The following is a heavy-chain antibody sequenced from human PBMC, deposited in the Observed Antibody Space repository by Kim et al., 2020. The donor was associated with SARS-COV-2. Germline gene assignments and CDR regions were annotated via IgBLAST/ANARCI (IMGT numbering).Heavy chain of an antibody. CDR3: ARSATYYDFWSDYPKYYFDY. D-gene: IGHD3-3*01. Sequence: SETLSLTCTVSGGSISTSSYYWGWIRQPPGKGLEWIGTIFYSGSTYYNPSLKSRVTISVDTSKNQFSLKVTSVTAEDTAVYYCARSATYYDFWSDYPKYYFDYWGQGNLVIVSS. CDR1: GGSISTSSYY. CDR2: IFYSGST. V-gene: IGHV4-39*01. J-gene: IGHJ4*02.